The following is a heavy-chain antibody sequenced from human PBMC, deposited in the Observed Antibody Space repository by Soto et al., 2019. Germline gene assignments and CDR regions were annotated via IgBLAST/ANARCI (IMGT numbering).Heavy chain of an antibody. Sequence: QVQLVQSGAEVKKPGASVKVSCKASGYTFTSYGISWLRQAPGQGLEWMGWISASNGNTNYAQKLQGRVTMTTDTSTSTAYMELRSLRSDDTAVYYCARDLQQLELPYNWFDPWGQGTLVTVSS. V-gene: IGHV1-18*01. CDR2: ISASNGNT. D-gene: IGHD6-13*01. CDR1: GYTFTSYG. CDR3: ARDLQQLELPYNWFDP. J-gene: IGHJ5*02.